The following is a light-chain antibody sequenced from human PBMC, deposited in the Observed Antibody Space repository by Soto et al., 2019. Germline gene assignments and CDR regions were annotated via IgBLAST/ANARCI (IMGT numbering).Light chain of an antibody. CDR1: QNIDSY. Sequence: DIQMTQSPSSLSASVGDRVTITCRASQNIDSYLNWYQQKPGKAPKLLIYAASSLQSGVPSRFSGSGSGTDFTLTISCLQSEDFATYYCQQYYSYPRTFGQGTKVDI. J-gene: IGKJ1*01. CDR2: AAS. V-gene: IGKV1-39*01. CDR3: QQYYSYPRT.